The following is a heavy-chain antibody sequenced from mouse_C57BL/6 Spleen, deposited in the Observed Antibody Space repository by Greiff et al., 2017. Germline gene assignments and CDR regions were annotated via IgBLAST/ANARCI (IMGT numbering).Heavy chain of an antibody. CDR2: IDPANGNT. Sequence: EVQLQQSVAELVRPGASVKLSCTASGFNIKNTYMHWVKQRPEQGLEWIGRIDPANGNTKYAPKFQGKATITEDTSTNTAYLQLSSLTSEDTAIYYCASPYYGSSYWFAYWGQGTLVTVSA. V-gene: IGHV14-3*01. CDR3: ASPYYGSSYWFAY. D-gene: IGHD1-1*01. J-gene: IGHJ3*01. CDR1: GFNIKNTY.